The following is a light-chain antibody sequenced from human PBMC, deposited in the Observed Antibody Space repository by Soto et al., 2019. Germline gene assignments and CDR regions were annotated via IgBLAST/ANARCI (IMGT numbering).Light chain of an antibody. J-gene: IGLJ1*01. V-gene: IGLV2-14*01. Sequence: QSVLTQPASVSVSRGESITVSCSGSISDIGSHNYVSWYRQYPGEAPRLLIYEVHYRPSGVSSRFSGSKSGNTASLTISGLQAAHEADYYCASYLPTSPIEVFANGPKVTVL. CDR1: ISDIGSHNY. CDR3: ASYLPTSPIEV. CDR2: EVH.